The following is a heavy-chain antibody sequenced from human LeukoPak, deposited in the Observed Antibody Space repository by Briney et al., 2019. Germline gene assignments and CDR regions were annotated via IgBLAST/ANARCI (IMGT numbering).Heavy chain of an antibody. CDR1: GLSVSNNY. CDR3: MAAAGYNYGQC. J-gene: IGHJ4*02. V-gene: IGHV3-53*01. CDR2: LYIGGNT. D-gene: IGHD5-18*01. Sequence: GGSLRLSCVASGLSVSNNYMNWVRQAPGEGLEWVSALYIGGNTYYVDSVRGRFTISRDNSKNTLYLQMNSLRAEDTAIYYCMAAAGYNYGQCWGQGTLVTASS.